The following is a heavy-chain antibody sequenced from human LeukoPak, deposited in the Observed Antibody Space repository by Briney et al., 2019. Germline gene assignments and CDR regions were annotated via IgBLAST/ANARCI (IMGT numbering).Heavy chain of an antibody. CDR1: GITFNNVW. V-gene: IGHV3-15*01. D-gene: IGHD6-13*01. CDR3: TTDSSAAGGGLWFDP. Sequence: PGGSLRLSCAASGITFNNVWMSWVRQAPGKGLEWVGHIKSTTDGGTRDYAAPVKGRFTISRDDSKDTLYLQMNSLKTEDTGLYYCTTDSSAAGGGLWFDPWGQGTLVTVSS. CDR2: IKSTTDGGTR. J-gene: IGHJ5*02.